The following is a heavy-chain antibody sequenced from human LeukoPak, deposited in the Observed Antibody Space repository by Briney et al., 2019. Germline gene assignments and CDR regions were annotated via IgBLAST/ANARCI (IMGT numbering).Heavy chain of an antibody. D-gene: IGHD2-2*01. CDR2: IYYSGST. J-gene: IGHJ4*02. CDR1: GGSISSYF. V-gene: IGHV4-59*01. Sequence: SETLSLTCTVSGGSISSYFWSWIRQPPGKGLEWIGYIYYSGSTKYNPSLKSRVTISVDTSKNQFSLKLSSVTAADTAVYYCASMAYCSRTTCPADYWGQGTLVTVSS. CDR3: ASMAYCSRTTCPADY.